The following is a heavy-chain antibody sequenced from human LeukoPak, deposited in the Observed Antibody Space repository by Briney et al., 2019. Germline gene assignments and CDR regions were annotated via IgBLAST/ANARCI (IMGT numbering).Heavy chain of an antibody. D-gene: IGHD6-13*01. J-gene: IGHJ4*02. CDR3: ARDHPTAAGPEAFDY. Sequence: GASVKVSCKASGGTFSSYAISWVRQAPGQGLEWMGGIIPIFGTANYAQKFQGRVTITADESTSTAYMELSSLRSEDTAVYYCARDHPTAAGPEAFDYWGQGTLVTVSS. CDR2: IIPIFGTA. V-gene: IGHV1-69*13. CDR1: GGTFSSYA.